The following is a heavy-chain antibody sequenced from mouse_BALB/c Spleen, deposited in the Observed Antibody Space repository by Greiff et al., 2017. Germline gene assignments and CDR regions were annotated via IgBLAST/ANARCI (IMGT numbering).Heavy chain of an antibody. J-gene: IGHJ2*01. CDR2: ISYSGST. CDR3: ARSGGYYTPFDY. D-gene: IGHD2-3*01. CDR1: GYSITSDYA. Sequence: ESGPSLVKPSQTLSLTCSVTGYSITSDYAWNWIRQFPGNKLEWMGYISYSGSTSYNPSLKSRISITRDTSKNQFFLQLNSVTTEDTATYYCARSGGYYTPFDYWGQGTTLTVSS. V-gene: IGHV3-2*02.